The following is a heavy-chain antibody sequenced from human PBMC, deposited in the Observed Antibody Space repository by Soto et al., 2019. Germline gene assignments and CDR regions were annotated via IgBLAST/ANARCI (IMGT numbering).Heavy chain of an antibody. V-gene: IGHV4-30-4*01. CDR3: ARGTRDYFDTTGPGYGMDV. Sequence: QVQLQESGPGLVKPSQTLSLTCTVSGDSISAVDYYWSWVRQTPREGLEWIGSFYDSGTSYYSPSLKSRMNISVDSSKNQFSLTLTSVTAADTAVYYCARGTRDYFDTTGPGYGMDVWGQGTTVTVSS. D-gene: IGHD3-22*01. J-gene: IGHJ6*02. CDR2: FYDSGTS. CDR1: GDSISAVDYY.